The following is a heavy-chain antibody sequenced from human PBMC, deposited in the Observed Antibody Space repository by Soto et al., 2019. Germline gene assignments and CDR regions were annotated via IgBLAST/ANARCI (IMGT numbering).Heavy chain of an antibody. D-gene: IGHD2-15*01. Sequence: EVQLVESGGGLVKPGGSLRLSCAASGFNFNSYTINWVRQAPGKRLEWLSSISSSGYIFSTDSVRGRYTISRENAKNSVYLQMNSHSAEDTAVDFCARDCSGGSCYPAMDVWGQGTTVTVSS. CDR2: ISSSGYI. J-gene: IGHJ6*02. V-gene: IGHV3-21*01. CDR1: GFNFNSYT. CDR3: ARDCSGGSCYPAMDV.